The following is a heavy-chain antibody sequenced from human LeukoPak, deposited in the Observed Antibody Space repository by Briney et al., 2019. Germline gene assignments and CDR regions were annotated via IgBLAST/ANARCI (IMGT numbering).Heavy chain of an antibody. CDR1: GGSISSYY. J-gene: IGHJ4*02. CDR2: IYYSGNT. CDR3: ARTLRGSGSFDFDY. D-gene: IGHD3-10*01. V-gene: IGHV4-59*01. Sequence: PWETLSLTCTVSGGSISSYYWSWLRQPPGKGLEWIGYIYYSGNTNYNPSLKSRVTISVDTSKDQFSLKLSSVTAADTAVYYCARTLRGSGSFDFDYWGQGTLVTVSS.